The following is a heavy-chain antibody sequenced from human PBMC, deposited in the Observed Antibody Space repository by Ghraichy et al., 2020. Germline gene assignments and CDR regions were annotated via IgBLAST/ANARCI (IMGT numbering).Heavy chain of an antibody. V-gene: IGHV4-31*03. CDR3: ARVWAFYFDT. D-gene: IGHD3-16*01. J-gene: IGHJ4*01. CDR1: GDTINAGGYY. CDR2: IYYTGNT. Sequence: SETLSLTCTVSGDTINAGGYYWSWVRQDPGKGPEWIGYIYYTGNTYYNPSLRSRATISLDVSQNRFSLSLGFVTAADTAVYYCARVWAFYFDTWGPGALVTVSS.